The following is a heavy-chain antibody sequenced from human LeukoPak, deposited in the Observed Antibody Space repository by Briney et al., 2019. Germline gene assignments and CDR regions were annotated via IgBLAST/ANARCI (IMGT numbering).Heavy chain of an antibody. CDR3: ARVSTGWYHYFDS. Sequence: PSETLSLTCGVSGGSMTTRNYYWGWIRQPPGKGLEWIGHKYYSGSTYYNPSLKSRVSISVDTTIYQFSLNLSSVTAADTAVYYCARVSTGWYHYFDSWGQGTLVTVSS. D-gene: IGHD6-19*01. CDR1: GGSMTTRNYY. V-gene: IGHV4-39*07. CDR2: KYYSGST. J-gene: IGHJ4*02.